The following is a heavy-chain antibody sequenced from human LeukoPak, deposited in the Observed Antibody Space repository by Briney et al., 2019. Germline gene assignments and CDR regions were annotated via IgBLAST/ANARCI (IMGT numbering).Heavy chain of an antibody. V-gene: IGHV1-2*02. CDR3: ARGGSYGSVDY. CDR1: GYSFTGYY. Sequence: ASVKVSCKASGYSFTGYYIHWVRQAPGQGLEWMGWINPNSGGTSYAQKFQGRVTMTRDAAINTAYMELNRLTSDDTAVYYCARGGSYGSVDYWGQGTLVTVSS. CDR2: INPNSGGT. J-gene: IGHJ4*02. D-gene: IGHD3-16*02.